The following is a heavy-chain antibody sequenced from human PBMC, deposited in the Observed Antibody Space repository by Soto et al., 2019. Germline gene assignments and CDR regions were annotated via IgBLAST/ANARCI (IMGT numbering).Heavy chain of an antibody. CDR1: GFVFSTYG. V-gene: IGHV3-30*18. CDR2: ISYDGTEK. D-gene: IGHD1-26*01. Sequence: GGSLRLSCEGSGFVFSTYGMQWVRQAPGKGLEWVALISYDGTEKHYGDSVKGRFTVSRDNSRSTLFLQMNGLRPEDTALYYCAKDEGGYYESIGHSDYWGQGTLVTVSS. CDR3: AKDEGGYYESIGHSDY. J-gene: IGHJ4*02.